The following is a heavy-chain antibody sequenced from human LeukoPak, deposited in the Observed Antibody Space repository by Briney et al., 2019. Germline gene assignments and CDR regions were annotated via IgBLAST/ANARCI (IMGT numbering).Heavy chain of an antibody. Sequence: PSETLSLTCAVYGGSFSGYYWSWIRQPPRKGLGWIGEINHSGSTNYNPSLKSRVTISVDTSKNQFSLKLSSVTAADTAVYYCATARRYSSGWYRDYWGQGALVTVSS. CDR1: GGSFSGYY. V-gene: IGHV4-34*01. CDR3: ATARRYSSGWYRDY. J-gene: IGHJ4*02. D-gene: IGHD6-19*01. CDR2: INHSGST.